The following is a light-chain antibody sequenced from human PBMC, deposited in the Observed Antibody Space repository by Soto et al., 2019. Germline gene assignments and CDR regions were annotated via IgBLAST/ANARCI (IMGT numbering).Light chain of an antibody. J-gene: IGLJ1*01. Sequence: QSVLTQPASVSGSPGQSIAISCTGTSSDVGSYNYVSWYQQHPGKAPKLMIYDVSNRPSGVSDRFSGSKSVNTASLTISGLQAEDEADYFCNSYTSSSTYVFGTGTKLTVL. CDR3: NSYTSSSTYV. V-gene: IGLV2-14*03. CDR1: SSDVGSYNY. CDR2: DVS.